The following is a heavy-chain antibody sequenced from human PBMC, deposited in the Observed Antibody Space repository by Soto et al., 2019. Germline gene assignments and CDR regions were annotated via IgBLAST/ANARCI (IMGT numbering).Heavy chain of an antibody. Sequence: EVQLVESGGGLVQPGRSLRLSCVVSGFTCDDYAMHWVRQAPGGGLEWVSGINWNSAVIGYADSVKGRFTISRDNAKNALYLQMTSLRSEDTALYYCARDPSVTAIGRADHWGQGTLVTVSS. CDR1: GFTCDDYA. CDR3: ARDPSVTAIGRADH. V-gene: IGHV3-9*01. CDR2: INWNSAVI. D-gene: IGHD5-18*01. J-gene: IGHJ4*02.